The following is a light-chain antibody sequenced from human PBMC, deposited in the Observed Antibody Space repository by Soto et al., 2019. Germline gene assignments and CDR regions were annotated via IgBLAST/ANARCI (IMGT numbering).Light chain of an antibody. CDR3: QQSYSTPPT. CDR2: AAS. Sequence: DIQMTQSPSSLSASVGDRVTITCRASQSISSYLNWYQQKPGKAPKLLIYAASSLQSGVPSRFSGCGSGTDVTLTISSLQPEDFATYYCQQSYSTPPTFGGGTKVEIK. J-gene: IGKJ4*01. V-gene: IGKV1-39*01. CDR1: QSISSY.